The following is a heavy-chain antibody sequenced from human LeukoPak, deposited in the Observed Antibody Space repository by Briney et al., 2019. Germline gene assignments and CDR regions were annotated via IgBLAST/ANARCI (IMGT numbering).Heavy chain of an antibody. CDR3: ARMYSSGWPLRGWFDP. D-gene: IGHD6-19*01. Sequence: PSETLSLTCTVAGGSISRYYGSWIRQPPGKGLDWIGYIYYSGSTNYNTTLKSRVTISVDTSKNQFSLKLSSVTAADTAVFYCARMYSSGWPLRGWFDPWGQGTLVTVSS. CDR2: IYYSGST. CDR1: GGSISRYY. J-gene: IGHJ5*02. V-gene: IGHV4-59*08.